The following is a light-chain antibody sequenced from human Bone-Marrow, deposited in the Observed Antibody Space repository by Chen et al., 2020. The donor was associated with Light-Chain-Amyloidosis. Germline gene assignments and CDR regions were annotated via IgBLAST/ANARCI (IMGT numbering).Light chain of an antibody. CDR1: ISNIGASYD. J-gene: IGLJ1*01. V-gene: IGLV1-40*01. CDR3: RSNDNSLSGDFV. Sequence: HSVLTLPLPLSGAPGQTVTISCTGSISNIGASYDVHWSQQLPESAPKLLIYGNRHRPSGVPERFSGSRSDTSASLAISGVQAEDEADYYCRSNDNSLSGDFVFGTGTKVTVL. CDR2: GNR.